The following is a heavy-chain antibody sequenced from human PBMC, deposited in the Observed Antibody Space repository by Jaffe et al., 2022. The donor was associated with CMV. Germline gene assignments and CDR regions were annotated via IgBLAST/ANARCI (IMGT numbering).Heavy chain of an antibody. CDR3: ATGRITIFGVVNYYYYYYYMDV. V-gene: IGHV1-24*01. CDR1: GYTLTELS. D-gene: IGHD3-3*01. CDR2: FDPEDGET. Sequence: QVQLVQSGAEVKKPGASVKVSCKVSGYTLTELSMHWVRQAPGKGLEWMGGFDPEDGETIYAQKFQGRVTMTEDTSTDTAYMELSSLRSEDTAVYYCATGRITIFGVVNYYYYYYYMDVWGKGTTVTVSS. J-gene: IGHJ6*03.